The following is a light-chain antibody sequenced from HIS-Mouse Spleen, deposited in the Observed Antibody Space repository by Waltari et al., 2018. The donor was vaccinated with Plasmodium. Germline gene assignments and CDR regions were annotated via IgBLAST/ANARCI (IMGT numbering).Light chain of an antibody. CDR3: QSADSSGTYRV. Sequence: SYELTQPPSVSVSPGQPARITCPGAALPKQYAYWYQQKPGQAPVLVIYKDSERPSGIPERFSGSSSGTTVTLTISGVQAEDEADYYCQSADSSGTYRVFGGGTKLTVL. V-gene: IGLV3-25*03. J-gene: IGLJ2*01. CDR2: KDS. CDR1: ALPKQY.